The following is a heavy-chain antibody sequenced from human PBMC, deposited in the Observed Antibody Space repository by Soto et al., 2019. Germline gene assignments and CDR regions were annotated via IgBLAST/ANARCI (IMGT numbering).Heavy chain of an antibody. D-gene: IGHD3-22*01. J-gene: IGHJ2*01. CDR3: ARDHHDTSAYYYGYWYFDL. Sequence: GGSLRLCCTASGFTFGDYAMSWFRQAPGKGLEWVGFIKSKAYGETTEYAASVKGRFTISRDDSKSIAYLQMNSLKTEDTAVFYCARDHHDTSAYYYGYWYFDLWGRGTLVTVSS. CDR1: GFTFGDYA. CDR2: IKSKAYGETT. V-gene: IGHV3-49*03.